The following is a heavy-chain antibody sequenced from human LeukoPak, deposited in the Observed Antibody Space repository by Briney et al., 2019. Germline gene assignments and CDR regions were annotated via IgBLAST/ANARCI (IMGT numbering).Heavy chain of an antibody. V-gene: IGHV1-69*05. J-gene: IGHJ4*02. CDR1: GGTFSSDA. CDR3: AKLNDDYVWGRDY. CDR2: IIPIFGTA. Sequence: GASVKVSCKASGGTFSSDAISWVRQAPGQGLEWMGGIIPIFGTANYAQKFQDRVTITTDESTSTAYMELSSLRSEDTAVYYCAKLNDDYVWGRDYWGQGTLVTVSS. D-gene: IGHD3-16*01.